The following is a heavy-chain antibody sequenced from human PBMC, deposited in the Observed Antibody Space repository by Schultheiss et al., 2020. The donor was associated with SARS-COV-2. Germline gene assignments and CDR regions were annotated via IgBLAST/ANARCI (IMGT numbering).Heavy chain of an antibody. D-gene: IGHD1-7*01. J-gene: IGHJ6*02. CDR1: GFTFSSYA. CDR3: ANSGGTTYYYYGMDV. V-gene: IGHV3-23*01. Sequence: GGSLRLSCAASGFTFSSYAMSWVRQAPGKGLEWVSAISGSGGSTYYADSVKGRFTISRDNSKNTLYLQMNSLRAEDTAVYYCANSGGTTYYYYGMDVWGQGTTVTVSS. CDR2: ISGSGGST.